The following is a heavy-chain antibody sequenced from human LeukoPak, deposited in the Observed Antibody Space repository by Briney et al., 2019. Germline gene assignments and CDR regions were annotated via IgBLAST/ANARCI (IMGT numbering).Heavy chain of an antibody. Sequence: ASVKVSCKASGYTFTGYYMHWVRQAPGQGLEWMGWINPNSDGTNYAQKFQGRVTMTRDTSISTAYMELSRLRSDDTAVYYCARDTGGSYYGYWGQGTLVTVSS. CDR3: ARDTGGSYYGY. CDR2: INPNSDGT. D-gene: IGHD1-26*01. CDR1: GYTFTGYY. V-gene: IGHV1-2*02. J-gene: IGHJ4*02.